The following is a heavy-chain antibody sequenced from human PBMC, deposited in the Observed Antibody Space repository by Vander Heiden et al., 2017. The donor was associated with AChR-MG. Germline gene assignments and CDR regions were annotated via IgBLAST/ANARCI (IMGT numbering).Heavy chain of an antibody. CDR1: AYTFTGHY. V-gene: IGHV1-2*06. J-gene: IGHJ4*02. CDR2: INPNSGGT. CDR3: ARVADIGRGVYATDFDY. D-gene: IGHD2-8*02. Sequence: QVQLVQSGAEVQEPAASVKVSSKASAYTFTGHYLTRVRQAPGQGLEWMGRINPNSGGTNYGQRLQGRVTMTRETSISTACLEMSRLRSEDTAVYYCARVADIGRGVYATDFDYWGQGTMVTVSS.